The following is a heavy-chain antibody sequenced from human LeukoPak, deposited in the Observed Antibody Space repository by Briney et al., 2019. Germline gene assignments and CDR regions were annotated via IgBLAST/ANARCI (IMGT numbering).Heavy chain of an antibody. V-gene: IGHV3-23*01. CDR3: AKDPGQWLVNDWFDP. CDR2: ISGSGGGT. CDR1: GFTFSSYA. Sequence: GGSLRLSCAASGFTFSSYAMSWVRQAPGKGLEWVSAISGSGGGTYYADSVKGRFTISRDNSKNTLYLQMNSLRAEDTAVYYCAKDPGQWLVNDWFDPWGQGTLVTVSS. D-gene: IGHD6-19*01. J-gene: IGHJ5*02.